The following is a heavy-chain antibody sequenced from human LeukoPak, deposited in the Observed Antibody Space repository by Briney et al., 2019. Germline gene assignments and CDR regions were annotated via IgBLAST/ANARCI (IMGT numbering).Heavy chain of an antibody. CDR2: IIPIFGTA. V-gene: IGHV1-69*13. D-gene: IGHD1-14*01. Sequence: GASVKVSCKASGGTFSSYAISWVRQAPGQGLEWMGGIIPIFGTANYAQKFQGRVTITADESTSTAYTELSSLRSEDTAVYYCATHAPDLPDAFDIWGQGTMVTVSS. CDR3: ATHAPDLPDAFDI. J-gene: IGHJ3*02. CDR1: GGTFSSYA.